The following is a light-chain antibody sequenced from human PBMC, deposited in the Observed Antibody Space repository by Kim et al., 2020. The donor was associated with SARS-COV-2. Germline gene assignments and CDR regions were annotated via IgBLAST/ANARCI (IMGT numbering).Light chain of an antibody. V-gene: IGKV1-5*03. J-gene: IGKJ4*01. CDR2: KAS. Sequence: DIQMTQSPSTLSASVGDRVTITCRASQSISNWLAWYQQKPGKAPKLLIYKASSLESGVPSRFSGSGSGTEFTLTISSLQPDDFATYYCQQFLTFGGGTKVDIK. CDR3: QQFLT. CDR1: QSISNW.